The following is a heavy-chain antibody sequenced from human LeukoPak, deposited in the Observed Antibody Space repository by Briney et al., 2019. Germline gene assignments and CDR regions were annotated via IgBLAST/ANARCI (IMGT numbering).Heavy chain of an antibody. CDR3: AREPDIVVVPAASLDY. CDR1: GFTFSSYA. CDR2: ISYDGSNK. Sequence: PGRSLRLSCAASGFTFSSYAMHWVRQAPGKGLEWVAVISYDGSNKYYADSVKGRFTISRDNSKNTLYLQMDSLRAEDTAVYYCAREPDIVVVPAASLDYWGQGTLVTASS. J-gene: IGHJ4*02. V-gene: IGHV3-30-3*01. D-gene: IGHD2-2*01.